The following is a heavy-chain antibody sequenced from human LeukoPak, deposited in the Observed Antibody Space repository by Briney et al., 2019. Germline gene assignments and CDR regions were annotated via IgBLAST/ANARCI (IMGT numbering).Heavy chain of an antibody. CDR2: ISAYNGNT. V-gene: IGHV1-18*01. CDR1: GYTFTSYG. D-gene: IGHD3-22*01. Sequence: GASVKVSCKASGYTFTSYGTSWVRQAPGQGLEWMGWISAYNGNTNYAQKLHGRVTMTTDTPTSTAYMELRSLRSDDTAVYYCATSFKRADSSGYYTAWYFDYWGQGTLVTVSS. J-gene: IGHJ4*02. CDR3: ATSFKRADSSGYYTAWYFDY.